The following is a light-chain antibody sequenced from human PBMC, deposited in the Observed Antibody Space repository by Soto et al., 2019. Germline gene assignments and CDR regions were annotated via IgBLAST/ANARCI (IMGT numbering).Light chain of an antibody. Sequence: QSVLTQPPSVSGAPGQRVTISCTGSSSNIGAGYDVHWYQQLPGTAPKLLIYGNSNRPSGVPDRFSGSKSATSASLAITGLEGGEEVDYYAQPYAGSRSGGVFAGGPK. CDR2: GNS. V-gene: IGLV1-40*01. J-gene: IGLJ3*02. CDR1: SSNIGAGYD. CDR3: QPYAGSRSGGV.